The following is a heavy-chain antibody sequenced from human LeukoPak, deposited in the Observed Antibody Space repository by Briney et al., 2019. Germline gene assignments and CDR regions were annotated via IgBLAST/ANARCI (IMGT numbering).Heavy chain of an antibody. J-gene: IGHJ5*02. V-gene: IGHV3-48*01. Sequence: PGGSLRLSCAASGFTFSSYSMYWVRQAPGKGLEWVSYISSSSNTIYYADSVKGRFTISRDNAKNSLYLQMNSLRAEDTAVYYCARGVVTAAQNWFDPWGQGTLVTVSS. CDR1: GFTFSSYS. D-gene: IGHD2-21*02. CDR3: ARGVVTAAQNWFDP. CDR2: ISSSSNTI.